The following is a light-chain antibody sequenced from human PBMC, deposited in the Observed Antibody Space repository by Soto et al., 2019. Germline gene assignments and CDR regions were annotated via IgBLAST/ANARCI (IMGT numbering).Light chain of an antibody. CDR1: QSVSSSY. Sequence: EIVXTQSPXTLSLSPGERATLSCRASQSVSSSYLAWYQQKPGQAPRLLIYGASSRATGIPDRFSGSGSGTDFTLTISRLEPEDFAVYYCQQYGSSRLTFGGGTKVEIK. J-gene: IGKJ4*01. CDR2: GAS. CDR3: QQYGSSRLT. V-gene: IGKV3-20*01.